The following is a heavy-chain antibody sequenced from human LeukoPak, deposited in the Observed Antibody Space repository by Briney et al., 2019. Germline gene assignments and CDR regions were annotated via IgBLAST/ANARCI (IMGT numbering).Heavy chain of an antibody. CDR1: GGSISSHY. CDR3: ARGPVLLLDY. D-gene: IGHD3-10*01. Sequence: PSETLSLTCTVSGGSISSHYWSWIRKPPGKGLEWIGYIYYSGSTNYNPSLKSRVTISVDTSKNQFSLKLSSVTAADTAVYYCARGPVLLLDYWGQGTLVTVSS. V-gene: IGHV4-59*11. J-gene: IGHJ4*02. CDR2: IYYSGST.